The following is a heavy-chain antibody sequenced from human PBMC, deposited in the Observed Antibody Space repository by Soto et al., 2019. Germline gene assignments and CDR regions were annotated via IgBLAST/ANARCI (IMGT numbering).Heavy chain of an antibody. CDR2: ISAYNGNT. J-gene: IGHJ6*02. V-gene: IGHV1-18*01. D-gene: IGHD6-19*01. Sequence: ASVKVSCKASGYTFTSYGISWVRQAPGQGLEWMGWISAYNGNTNYAQKLQGRVAMTTDTSTSTAYMELRSLRSDDTAVYYCARSSVAEPYYYYYYGMDVWGQGTTVTVSS. CDR1: GYTFTSYG. CDR3: ARSSVAEPYYYYYYGMDV.